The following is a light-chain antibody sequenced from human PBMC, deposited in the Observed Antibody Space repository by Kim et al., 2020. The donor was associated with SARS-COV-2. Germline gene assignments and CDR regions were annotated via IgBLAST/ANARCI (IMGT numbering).Light chain of an antibody. CDR3: QQSNDWPPLT. CDR2: DAT. CDR1: QTINNK. Sequence: SPGERATLSCRASQTINNKLVWDQQKPGQAPRLLIYDATTRATGVPARFIGSGSETDFTLTISSLQSEDFAVYYCQQSNDWPPLTFGQGTKLDIK. V-gene: IGKV3-15*01. J-gene: IGKJ1*01.